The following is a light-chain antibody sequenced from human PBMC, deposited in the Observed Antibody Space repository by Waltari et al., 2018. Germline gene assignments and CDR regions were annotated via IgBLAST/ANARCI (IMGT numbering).Light chain of an antibody. Sequence: QSALTQPPSASGSPGQSVTISCTGTSRDVGGYPYVSWYQHHPGKAPKFMIYEVSKRPSGVPDRFSGSKSGNTASLTVSGLQAEDEADYYCSSYAGSNTWVFGGGTKLTVL. CDR3: SSYAGSNTWV. J-gene: IGLJ3*02. CDR2: EVS. V-gene: IGLV2-8*01. CDR1: SRDVGGYPY.